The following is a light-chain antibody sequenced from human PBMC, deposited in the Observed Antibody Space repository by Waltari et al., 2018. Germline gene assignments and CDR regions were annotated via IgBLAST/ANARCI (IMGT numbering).Light chain of an antibody. Sequence: EIVLTQSPCTLSLSPGERATLSCRASQSVSSSYLAWYQQKPGQAPRLLIYGASSRATGIPDRFSGSGSGTDFTLTISRLEPEDFAVYYCQQYGSSPLKCTFGQGTKLEIK. CDR3: QQYGSSPLKCT. J-gene: IGKJ2*02. CDR1: QSVSSSY. CDR2: GAS. V-gene: IGKV3-20*01.